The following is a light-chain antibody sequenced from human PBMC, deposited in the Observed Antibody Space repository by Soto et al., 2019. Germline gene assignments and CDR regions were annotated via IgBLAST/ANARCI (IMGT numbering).Light chain of an antibody. CDR2: DAS. Sequence: DIQMTQSPSTLSASVGDRVTITCRASQSISSWLAWYQQKPGKAPKLLIYDASTLESGVPSRFSGSGSGTEFTLTISSLQPDDFATYYGQQYNNYLFTCGPGTKVDFK. CDR1: QSISSW. V-gene: IGKV1-5*01. CDR3: QQYNNYLFT. J-gene: IGKJ3*01.